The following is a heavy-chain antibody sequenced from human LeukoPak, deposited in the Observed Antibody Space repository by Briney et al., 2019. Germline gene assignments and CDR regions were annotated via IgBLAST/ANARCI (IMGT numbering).Heavy chain of an antibody. D-gene: IGHD6-13*01. CDR1: GGSISSTSYY. CDR2: IYYSRST. Sequence: PSETLSLTCTVSGGSISSTSYYWGWIRQPPGKGLEWIGSIYYSRSTYYNPSLKSRVTISVDTSKNQFSLKLSSVTAADTAVYYCARTWGQLVSTPLDYWGQGTLVTVSS. CDR3: ARTWGQLVSTPLDY. V-gene: IGHV4-39*01. J-gene: IGHJ4*02.